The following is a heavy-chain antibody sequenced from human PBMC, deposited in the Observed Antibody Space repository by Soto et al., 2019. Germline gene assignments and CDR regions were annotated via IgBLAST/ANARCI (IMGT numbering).Heavy chain of an antibody. D-gene: IGHD1-1*01. CDR3: ARGRYGDY. CDR2: ISAHNGNT. V-gene: IGHV1-18*01. Sequence: QLHLVQSGAEVKKPGASVKVSCKGSGYGFTTYGITWVRQAPGQGLEWMAWISAHNGNTNYAQKLQGRVTVTRDTSTSTAYMALRSLRSDDTAVYYCARGRYGDYWGQGALVTVSS. CDR1: GYGFTTYG. J-gene: IGHJ4*02.